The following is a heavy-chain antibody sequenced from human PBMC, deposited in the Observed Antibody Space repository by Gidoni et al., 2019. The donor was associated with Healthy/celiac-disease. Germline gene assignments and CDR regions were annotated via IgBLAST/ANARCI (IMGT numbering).Heavy chain of an antibody. CDR3: ATITIFGVEEGY. J-gene: IGHJ4*02. CDR2: IYYSGST. CDR1: GGSISSSNYY. D-gene: IGHD3-3*01. V-gene: IGHV4-39*01. Sequence: QLQLQESGPGLVKPSETLSLTCTVSGGSISSSNYYWGWIRQPPGKGLELIGSIYYSGSTYYNPSLKSRVTISVDTSKNQFSLKLSSVTAADTAVYYCATITIFGVEEGYWGQGTLVTVSS.